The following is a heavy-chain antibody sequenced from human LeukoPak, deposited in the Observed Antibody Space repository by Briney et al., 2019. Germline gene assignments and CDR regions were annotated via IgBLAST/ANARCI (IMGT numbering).Heavy chain of an antibody. J-gene: IGHJ4*02. CDR1: GGTFSNYA. CDR3: ARDPGYQLLEPHFDY. V-gene: IGHV1-2*02. Sequence: GASVKISCKASGGTFSNYAISWVRQAPGQGLEWMGWINPNSGGTNYAQKFQGRVTMTRDTSISTAYMELSRLRSDDTAVYYCARDPGYQLLEPHFDYWGQGTLVTVSS. D-gene: IGHD2-2*01. CDR2: INPNSGGT.